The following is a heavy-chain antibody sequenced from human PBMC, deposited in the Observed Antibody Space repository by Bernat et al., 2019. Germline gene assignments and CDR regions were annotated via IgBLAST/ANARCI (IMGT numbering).Heavy chain of an antibody. Sequence: EVQLLESGGGLVQPGGSLRLSCAASGFTFSSYAMSWVRQAPGKGLEWVSGISWNSGSIGYADSVKGRFTISRDNAKNSLYLQMNSLRAEDTALYYCAKGFHPHIAAANLDWGQGTLVTVSS. V-gene: IGHV3-9*01. D-gene: IGHD6-13*01. CDR2: ISWNSGSI. CDR3: AKGFHPHIAAANLD. CDR1: GFTFSSYA. J-gene: IGHJ4*02.